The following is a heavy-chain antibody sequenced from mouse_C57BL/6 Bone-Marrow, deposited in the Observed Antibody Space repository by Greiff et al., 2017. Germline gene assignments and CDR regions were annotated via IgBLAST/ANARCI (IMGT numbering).Heavy chain of an antibody. V-gene: IGHV1-64*01. CDR1: GYTFTSYW. D-gene: IGHD2-3*01. J-gene: IGHJ3*01. CDR2: IHPNSGST. Sequence: VQLQQPGAELVKPGASVKLSCKASGYTFTSYWMNWVKQRPGQGLEWIGMIHPNSGSTNYNEKFKSKATLTVDKSSSTAYMQLSSLTSEDSAVYYCSSDCYGFAYWGQGTLVTVSA. CDR3: SSDCYGFAY.